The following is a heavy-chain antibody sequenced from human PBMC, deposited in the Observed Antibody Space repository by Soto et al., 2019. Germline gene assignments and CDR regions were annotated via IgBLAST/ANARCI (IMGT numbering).Heavy chain of an antibody. D-gene: IGHD3-3*01. CDR1: GGSISSGGYY. V-gene: IGHV4-31*03. CDR2: IYYSGST. CDR3: ARDKRSITIFGVVIPWFDP. Sequence: QVQLQESGPGLVKPSQTLSLTCTVSGGSISSGGYYWSWIRQHPGKGLEWIGYIYYSGSTYYNPSHKSRVTISVDTSKNHFSLKLSSVTAADTAVYYCARDKRSITIFGVVIPWFDPWGQGTLVTVSS. J-gene: IGHJ5*02.